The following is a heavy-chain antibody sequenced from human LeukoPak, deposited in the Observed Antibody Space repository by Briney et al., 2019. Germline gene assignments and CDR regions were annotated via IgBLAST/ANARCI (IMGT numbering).Heavy chain of an antibody. D-gene: IGHD6-13*01. CDR3: ARRPYWGIAAAGLDY. Sequence: TSETLSLTCAVYGGSFSGYYWSWIRQPPGKGLEWIGEINHSGSTNYNPSLKSRVTISVDTSKNQFSLKLSSVTAADTAVYYCARRPYWGIAAAGLDYWGQGTLVTVSS. V-gene: IGHV4-34*01. CDR1: GGSFSGYY. J-gene: IGHJ4*02. CDR2: INHSGST.